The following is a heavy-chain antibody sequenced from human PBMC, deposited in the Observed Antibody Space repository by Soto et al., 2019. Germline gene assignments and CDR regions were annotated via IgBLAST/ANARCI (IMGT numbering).Heavy chain of an antibody. D-gene: IGHD2-2*02. CDR2: INPSGGST. V-gene: IGHV1-46*01. CDR1: GYTFTSYY. CDR3: ARDGPGGIVVVPAAIFDY. J-gene: IGHJ4*02. Sequence: ASVKVSCKASGYTFTSYYMHWVRQAPGQGLEWMGIINPSGGSTSYAQKFQGRVTMTRDTSTSTVYMELSSLRSEDTAVYYCARDGPGGIVVVPAAIFDYWGQGTLVTVSS.